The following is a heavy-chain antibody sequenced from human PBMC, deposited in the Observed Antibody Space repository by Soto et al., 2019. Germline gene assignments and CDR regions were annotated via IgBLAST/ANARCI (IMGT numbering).Heavy chain of an antibody. CDR1: GFSCSSYG. Sequence: GGFLRLSCGASGFSCSSYGMHWVRRAPGKGPEWVAVIWYDGSNKYYADSVKGRFTISRDNSKNTLYLQMNSLRAEDTAVYYCARDGYCSGGSCYSVPVFDYWGQGTLVTVSS. J-gene: IGHJ4*02. D-gene: IGHD2-15*01. V-gene: IGHV3-33*08. CDR2: IWYDGSNK. CDR3: ARDGYCSGGSCYSVPVFDY.